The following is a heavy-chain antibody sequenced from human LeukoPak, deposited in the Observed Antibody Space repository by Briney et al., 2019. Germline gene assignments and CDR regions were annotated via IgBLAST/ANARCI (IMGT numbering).Heavy chain of an antibody. Sequence: GGSLRLSCAASGFTFSSYGMHWVRQAPGKGLEWVAFIRYDGSNKYYADSVKGRFTISRDNSKNTLYLQMNSLRAEDTALYYCAKDADISVQLVVITSFDSWGQGTLVTVSS. D-gene: IGHD3-22*01. V-gene: IGHV3-30*02. CDR3: AKDADISVQLVVITSFDS. CDR2: IRYDGSNK. CDR1: GFTFSSYG. J-gene: IGHJ4*02.